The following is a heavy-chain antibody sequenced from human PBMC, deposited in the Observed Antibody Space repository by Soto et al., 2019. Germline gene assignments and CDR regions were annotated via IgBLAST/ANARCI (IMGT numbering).Heavy chain of an antibody. CDR3: AKSGFADLEY. Sequence: EVKLLESGGGLVQPGGSLRLSCAASGFAFSTYAMTWVRQAPGKGLEWVSTVSGGGDHTYYADSVRGRSTVSRAASKNTLYLQMDSLRPEDTAVYYCAKSGFADLEYWGQGALVTVSS. V-gene: IGHV3-23*01. CDR2: VSGGGDHT. J-gene: IGHJ4*02. CDR1: GFAFSTYA. D-gene: IGHD1-26*01.